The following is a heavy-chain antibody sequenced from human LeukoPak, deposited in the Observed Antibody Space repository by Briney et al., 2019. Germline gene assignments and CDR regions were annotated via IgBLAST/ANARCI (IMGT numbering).Heavy chain of an antibody. CDR2: INSVGATI. D-gene: IGHD4-23*01. V-gene: IGHV3-48*03. Sequence: GGFLRLSCAASGFIFSNYEMNWVRQAPGKGLEWVSYINSVGATIYYADSVKGRFTISRDNAKSSLYLQMNSLRAEDTADYYCVRVVRSSGGIYPFPDFWGQGTLVTVSS. CDR3: VRVVRSSGGIYPFPDF. J-gene: IGHJ4*02. CDR1: GFIFSNYE.